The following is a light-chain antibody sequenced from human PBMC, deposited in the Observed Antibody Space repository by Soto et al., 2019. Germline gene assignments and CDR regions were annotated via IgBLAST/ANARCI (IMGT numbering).Light chain of an antibody. CDR3: SSYTSSSFVV. CDR1: SSDVGGYNY. CDR2: DVS. J-gene: IGLJ2*01. V-gene: IGLV2-14*01. Sequence: QSALTQPASVSGSPGPSITISCTGTSSDVGGYNYVSWYQQHPGKAPKLMIYDVSNRPSGVSNRFSGSKSGNTASLTISGLKAEDEADYYCSSYTSSSFVVFGGGTKLAVL.